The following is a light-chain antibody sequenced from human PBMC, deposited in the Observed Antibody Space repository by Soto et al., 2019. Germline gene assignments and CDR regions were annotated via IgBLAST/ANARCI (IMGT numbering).Light chain of an antibody. CDR2: AAP. V-gene: IGKV1-39*01. J-gene: IGKJ1*01. CDR3: QQTDSFPRT. Sequence: DIQMTQSPSSLSASVGGRVTITCRASQSISSYLNWYQHKPGKAPKLLIYAAPSLQTGVPSRFSGSRSGTDFALTISSLQRDDFATYYCQQTDSFPRTFGQGTKVDIK. CDR1: QSISSY.